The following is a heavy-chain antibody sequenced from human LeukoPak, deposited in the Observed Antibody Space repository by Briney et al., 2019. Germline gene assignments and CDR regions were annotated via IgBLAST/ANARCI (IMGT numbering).Heavy chain of an antibody. CDR2: INPNSGGT. V-gene: IGHV1-2*04. J-gene: IGHJ3*02. Sequence: ASVKVSCKASGYTFTGYYMHWVRRAPGQGFEWMGRINPNSGGTNYAQKFQGWVTMTRDTSISTAYMELSRLRSDDTAVYYCARGFATARDAFDIWGQGTMVTVSS. D-gene: IGHD2-21*02. CDR1: GYTFTGYY. CDR3: ARGFATARDAFDI.